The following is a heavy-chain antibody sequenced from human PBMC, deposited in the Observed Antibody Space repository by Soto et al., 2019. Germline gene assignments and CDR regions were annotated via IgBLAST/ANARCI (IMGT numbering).Heavy chain of an antibody. V-gene: IGHV3-30*03. J-gene: IGHJ4*02. Sequence: QVQLVESGGGVVQPGRSLRLSCAASGFTFSSYGMHWVRQAPGKGLEWVAVISYDGRNKYYADSVRGRFTISRDNSKNTLYLQMNSLRAEDTAVYYCSLAAAGPYFDYWGQGTLVTVSS. CDR2: ISYDGRNK. CDR3: SLAAAGPYFDY. D-gene: IGHD6-13*01. CDR1: GFTFSSYG.